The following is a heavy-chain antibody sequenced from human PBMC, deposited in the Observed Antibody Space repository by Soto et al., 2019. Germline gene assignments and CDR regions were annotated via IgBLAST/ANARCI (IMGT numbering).Heavy chain of an antibody. J-gene: IGHJ6*03. V-gene: IGHV6-1*01. Sequence: PSQTLSLTYVISGDSVAINSAAWNWIRRTPSRGLEWLGGTYYRSRWYNDYAVSVRSRITINPDTSKNQFSLHLNSVTPEDTAVYYCAGNTSLQWYYLDVWGKGTTVTVSS. D-gene: IGHD1-7*01. CDR3: AGNTSLQWYYLDV. CDR2: TYYRSRWYN. CDR1: GDSVAINSAA.